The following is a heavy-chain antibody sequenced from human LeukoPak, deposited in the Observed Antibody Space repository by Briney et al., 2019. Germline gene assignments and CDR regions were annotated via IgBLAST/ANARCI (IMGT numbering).Heavy chain of an antibody. CDR1: GYTFTSYG. V-gene: IGHV1-18*04. CDR3: ARVSAAGSMRGGSWNF. Sequence: ASVKVSCKASGYTFTSYGISWVRQAPGQGLEWMGWISAYNGYTNYAQKLQGRVTMTTDTSTSTAYMELRSLRSDDTAVYYCARVSAAGSMRGGSWNFWGQGTLVTVSS. CDR2: ISAYNGYT. D-gene: IGHD2-15*01. J-gene: IGHJ4*02.